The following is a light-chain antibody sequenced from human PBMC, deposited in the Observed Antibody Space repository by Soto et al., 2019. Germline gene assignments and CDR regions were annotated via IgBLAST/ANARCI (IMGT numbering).Light chain of an antibody. CDR1: QSVSSY. CDR2: GAS. V-gene: IGKV3-15*01. J-gene: IGKJ1*01. Sequence: EILMTQSPATLSVSPGERATLSCRASQSVSSYLAWYQQKPGQPPRLLIYGASTRATGIPARFSGSGSGTDFTLTISSLQSEDVAVYYCQQYNNWPRTFGQGTKVDIK. CDR3: QQYNNWPRT.